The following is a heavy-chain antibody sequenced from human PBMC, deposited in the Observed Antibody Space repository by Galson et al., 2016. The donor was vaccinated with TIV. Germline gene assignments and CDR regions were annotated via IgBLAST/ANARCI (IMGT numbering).Heavy chain of an antibody. V-gene: IGHV1-2*02. CDR1: GDTFSGYY. D-gene: IGHD3-16*01. Sequence: SVKVSCKASGDTFSGYYIYWVRQAPGQGLEWMGWINPKSGSTKYAQRFQGRLTMTRDTSISTAYMEVSWLRPDDTAVFYCARVVTGGYVDVWGKGTTVTVSS. J-gene: IGHJ6*04. CDR3: ARVVTGGYVDV. CDR2: INPKSGST.